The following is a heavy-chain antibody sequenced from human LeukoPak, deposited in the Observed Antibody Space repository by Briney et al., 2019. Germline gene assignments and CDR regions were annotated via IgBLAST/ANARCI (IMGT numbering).Heavy chain of an antibody. Sequence: GGSLRLSCAASGFSFSSYSMNWVRQAPGKGLEWVTIISYDGSSKYYADSVKGRFTISRDNSKNTLYLQMNSLRAEDTAVYYCAKTLDGSGSNYWGQGTLVTVSS. J-gene: IGHJ4*02. D-gene: IGHD3-10*01. CDR2: ISYDGSSK. CDR3: AKTLDGSGSNY. V-gene: IGHV3-30*18. CDR1: GFSFSSYS.